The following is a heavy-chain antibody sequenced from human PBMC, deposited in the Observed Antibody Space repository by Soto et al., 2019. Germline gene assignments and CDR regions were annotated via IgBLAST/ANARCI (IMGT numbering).Heavy chain of an antibody. CDR2: IRSSRSDK. CDR1: GFTFSSYW. Sequence: GGSMRLSCAAYGFTFSSYWMSWVRQAPGKGLEWVSNIRSSRSDKYYVDSVKGRFTISRDNAKNSLYLQMNSLRAEDTAVYYCARTPITFPPDYWGQGTLVTVSS. J-gene: IGHJ4*02. CDR3: ARTPITFPPDY. V-gene: IGHV3-7*01. D-gene: IGHD2-21*01.